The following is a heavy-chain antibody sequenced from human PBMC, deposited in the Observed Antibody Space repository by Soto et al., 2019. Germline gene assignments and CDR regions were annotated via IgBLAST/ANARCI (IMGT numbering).Heavy chain of an antibody. CDR1: GYTFTSYD. D-gene: IGHD2-2*01. CDR3: ASGYCSSTSCYVRQTNDVFDI. J-gene: IGHJ3*02. CDR2: MNPNSGNT. Sequence: GASVKVSCKASGYTFTSYDINWVRQATGQGLEWMGWMNPNSGNTGYAQKFQGRVTMTRNTSISTAYMELSSLRSEGTAVYYCASGYCSSTSCYVRQTNDVFDIWGQGTMVTVSS. V-gene: IGHV1-8*01.